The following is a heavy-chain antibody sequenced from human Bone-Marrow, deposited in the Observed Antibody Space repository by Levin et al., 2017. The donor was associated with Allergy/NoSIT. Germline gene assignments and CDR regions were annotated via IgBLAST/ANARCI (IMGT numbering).Heavy chain of an antibody. CDR2: INPNTGGT. CDR3: ARALFPGIAAAAGMDV. J-gene: IGHJ6*04. V-gene: IGHV1-2*06. D-gene: IGHD6-13*01. Sequence: PGASVKVSCKASGYTFTGYYLHWVRLAPGQGLEWMGRINPNTGGTNFAQKFQGRVTMTRDTSVSTAFMELYRLKSDDTAVYYCARALFPGIAAAAGMDVWGRGTTVTVSS. CDR1: GYTFTGYY.